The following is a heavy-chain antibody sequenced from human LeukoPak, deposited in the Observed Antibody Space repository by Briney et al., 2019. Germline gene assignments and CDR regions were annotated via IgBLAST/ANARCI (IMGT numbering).Heavy chain of an antibody. D-gene: IGHD6-19*01. CDR1: GDSISSSNW. V-gene: IGHV4-4*02. CDR3: ARDSRIAVAGTFGPNAGYSWFDP. Sequence: SGTLSLTCAVSGDSISSSNWWSWVRQPPGKGLEWIGEIYHSGSTNYNPSPKSRVTISVDKSKNQFSLKLSSVTAADTAVYYCARDSRIAVAGTFGPNAGYSWFDPWGQGTLVTVSS. CDR2: IYHSGST. J-gene: IGHJ5*02.